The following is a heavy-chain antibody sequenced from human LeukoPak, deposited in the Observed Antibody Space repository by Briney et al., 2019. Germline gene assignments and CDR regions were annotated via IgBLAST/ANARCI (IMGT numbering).Heavy chain of an antibody. J-gene: IGHJ4*02. CDR3: ARGGSGYELGY. V-gene: IGHV3-66*02. D-gene: IGHD5-12*01. CDR2: IYSGGST. CDR1: GFTVSSNY. Sequence: PGGSLRLSCAGSGFTVSSNYMNWVRQAPGKGLEWVSHIYSGGSTYYADSMKGRFTISRDNSKNTLYLQMNSLRAEDTAVYYCARGGSGYELGYWGQGTLVTVSS.